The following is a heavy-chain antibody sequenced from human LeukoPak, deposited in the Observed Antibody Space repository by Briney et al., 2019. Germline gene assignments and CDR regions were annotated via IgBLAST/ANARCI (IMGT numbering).Heavy chain of an antibody. J-gene: IGHJ4*02. Sequence: SETLSLTCAVSGVSFNDYYWSWVRQTPGKGLEWIGEINHSGYTNDSPSLKSRVTLSIDTSRKQFPLNLRSVTVADTGIYYCTKMTGGHDYGGQGTLVTVSS. D-gene: IGHD3-9*01. CDR3: TKMTGGHDY. CDR2: INHSGYT. CDR1: GVSFNDYY. V-gene: IGHV4-34*01.